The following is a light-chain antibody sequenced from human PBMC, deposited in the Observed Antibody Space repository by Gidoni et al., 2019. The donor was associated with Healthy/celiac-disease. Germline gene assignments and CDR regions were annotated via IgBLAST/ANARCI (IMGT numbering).Light chain of an antibody. Sequence: DMQMTQSPSSLSAAVGDRVTITCQASQDISNYLYWYQQKPGKAPKLLIYDASNLETGVPSRFSGSGSGTDFTFTISSLQPEDIATYYCQQYDSPPITFGQGTRLEIK. V-gene: IGKV1-33*01. J-gene: IGKJ5*01. CDR3: QQYDSPPIT. CDR2: DAS. CDR1: QDISNY.